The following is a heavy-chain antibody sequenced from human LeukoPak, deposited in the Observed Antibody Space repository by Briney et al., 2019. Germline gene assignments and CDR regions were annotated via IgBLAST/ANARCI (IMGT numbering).Heavy chain of an antibody. CDR3: ARVYQLLYYYYYYYMDV. D-gene: IGHD2-2*01. Sequence: SETLFLTCAVYGGSFSGYYWSWIRQPPGKGLEWIGEINHSGSTNYNPSLKSRVTISVDTSKNQFSLKLSSVTAADTAVYYCARVYQLLYYYYYYYMDVWGKGTTVTISS. CDR1: GGSFSGYY. V-gene: IGHV4-34*01. J-gene: IGHJ6*03. CDR2: INHSGST.